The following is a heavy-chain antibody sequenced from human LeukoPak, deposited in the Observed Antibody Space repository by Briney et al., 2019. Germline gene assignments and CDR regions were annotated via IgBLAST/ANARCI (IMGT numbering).Heavy chain of an antibody. CDR3: ASTQKGLWFGELSYYYYMDV. D-gene: IGHD3-10*01. CDR1: GYTFTSYY. CDR2: INPSGGST. Sequence: ASVKVSCKASGYTFTSYYMHWVRQAPGQGLEWMGIINPSGGSTSYAQKFQGRVTMTRDTSTSTVYMELSSLRSEDTAVYYCASTQKGLWFGELSYYYYMDVWGKGTTVTVSS. V-gene: IGHV1-46*01. J-gene: IGHJ6*03.